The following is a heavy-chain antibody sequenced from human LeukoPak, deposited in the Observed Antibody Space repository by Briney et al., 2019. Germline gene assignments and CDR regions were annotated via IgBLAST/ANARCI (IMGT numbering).Heavy chain of an antibody. J-gene: IGHJ4*02. Sequence: GGSLRLSCAASGFTFSSYGMHWVRQAPGKGLEWVAVISYDGSNKYYADSVKGRFTISRDNSKNTLYLQMNSLRAEDTAVYYCAKEGVAAGLNDYWGQGTLVTVSS. CDR3: AKEGVAAGLNDY. CDR1: GFTFSSYG. D-gene: IGHD6-13*01. V-gene: IGHV3-30*18. CDR2: ISYDGSNK.